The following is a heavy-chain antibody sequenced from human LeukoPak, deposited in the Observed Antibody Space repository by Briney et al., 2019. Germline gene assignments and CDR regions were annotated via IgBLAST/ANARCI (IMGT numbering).Heavy chain of an antibody. CDR2: INPNSGGT. Sequence: ASVKVSCKASGYTFTGYYMHWVRQAPGQGLEWMGWINPNSGGTNYAQKFQGRVTMTRDTSISTAYMELSRLRSDDTAVYYCARSRTAAAGTPLFYWGQGTLVTVSS. J-gene: IGHJ4*02. CDR3: ARSRTAAAGTPLFY. D-gene: IGHD6-13*01. V-gene: IGHV1-2*02. CDR1: GYTFTGYY.